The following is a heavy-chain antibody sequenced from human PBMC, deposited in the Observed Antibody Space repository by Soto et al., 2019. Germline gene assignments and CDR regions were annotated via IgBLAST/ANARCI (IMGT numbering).Heavy chain of an antibody. J-gene: IGHJ4*02. CDR2: SYHSGST. Sequence: QVQLQESGPGLVKPSGTLSLTCAVSGGSISSSNWWSWIRQPPGKGLEWIGESYHSGSTNYNPSLMSRVTISVDKSKNQFSLKLSSVTAADTAVYYYARCIAADGPIDYWGQGTLVTVSS. D-gene: IGHD6-13*01. CDR3: ARCIAADGPIDY. V-gene: IGHV4-4*02. CDR1: GGSISSSNW.